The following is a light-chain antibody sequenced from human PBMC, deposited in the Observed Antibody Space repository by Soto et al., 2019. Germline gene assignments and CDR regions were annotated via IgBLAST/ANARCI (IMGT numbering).Light chain of an antibody. Sequence: EVVLTQSPATLSLSPRDRATLSCRASQDVSRNLAWYQQKPGQAPRLLIYVASTRATGVPARFSGSGSATEFTLSISSLQSEDFAVYYCQQYGDWPPETFGQGTKLEI. V-gene: IGKV3-15*01. J-gene: IGKJ2*01. CDR3: QQYGDWPPET. CDR1: QDVSRN. CDR2: VAS.